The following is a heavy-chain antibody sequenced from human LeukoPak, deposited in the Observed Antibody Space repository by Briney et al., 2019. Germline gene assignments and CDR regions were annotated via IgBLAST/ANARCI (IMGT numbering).Heavy chain of an antibody. D-gene: IGHD3-10*01. CDR1: GFTSSSYW. CDR3: ASAYYYRLPD. Sequence: GGSLRLSCAASGFTSSSYWMHWVRQAPGKGLVWVSRINSDGTTTYADSVKGRFTISRGNAKNTLYLQMNRLRAEDTALYYCASAYYYRLPDWGQGTLVTVSS. CDR2: INSDGTT. J-gene: IGHJ4*02. V-gene: IGHV3-74*01.